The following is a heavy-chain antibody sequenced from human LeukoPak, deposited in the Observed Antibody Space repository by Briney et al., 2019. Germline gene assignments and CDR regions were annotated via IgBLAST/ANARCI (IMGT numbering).Heavy chain of an antibody. Sequence: GGSLRLSCAASGFTFSNYWMSWVRQAPGKGLEWVANIKQDGSEKSYEDSVTGRFIILRDNAKNSLYLQMNSLRVEDTAVYYCAREISSWYRTEGRFDPWGQGTLVTVSS. CDR1: GFTFSNYW. CDR2: IKQDGSEK. D-gene: IGHD6-13*01. CDR3: AREISSWYRTEGRFDP. V-gene: IGHV3-7*01. J-gene: IGHJ5*02.